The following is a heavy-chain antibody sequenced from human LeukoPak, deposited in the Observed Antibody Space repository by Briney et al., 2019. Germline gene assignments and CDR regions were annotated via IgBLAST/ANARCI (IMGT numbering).Heavy chain of an antibody. J-gene: IGHJ4*02. CDR1: GFTFSNYA. D-gene: IGHD3-22*01. CDR2: IGGTT. CDR3: AKPIYYDSSGYSVDY. Sequence: GGSLRLSCAASGFTFSNYAMIWVRQAPGMGLQWVSSIGGTTYYTDSVKGRFIISRDNSKNTLYLQMSSLRAEDTAVYYCAKPIYYDSSGYSVDYWGQGTLVTVSS. V-gene: IGHV3-23*01.